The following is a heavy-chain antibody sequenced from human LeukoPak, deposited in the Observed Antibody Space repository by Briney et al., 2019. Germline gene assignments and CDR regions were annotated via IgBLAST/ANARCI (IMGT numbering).Heavy chain of an antibody. J-gene: IGHJ4*02. CDR2: ISGSGGST. D-gene: IGHD1-26*01. CDR3: AKLMGATGSYFDY. Sequence: AGSLRLSCAGSGFTFTSSAMSWVRQAPVKGLEWVSAISGSGGSTYYADSVKGRYTISRDNSKNTLYLQMNSLRAEDTAVYYCAKLMGATGSYFDYWGQGTLVTVSS. CDR1: GFTFTSSA. V-gene: IGHV3-23*01.